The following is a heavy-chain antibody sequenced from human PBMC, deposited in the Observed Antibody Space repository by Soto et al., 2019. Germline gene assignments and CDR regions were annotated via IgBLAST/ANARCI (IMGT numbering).Heavy chain of an antibody. D-gene: IGHD1-26*01. V-gene: IGHV4-39*02. J-gene: IGHJ4*02. Sequence: PSETLSLTCTVSGGSISSSSYYWGWIRQPPGKGLEWIGSIYYSGSTYYNPSLKSRVTISVDTSKNQFSLKLSSVTAADTAVYYCARDRVSKPDLIVGATGFDYWGQGTLVTVSS. CDR1: GGSISSSSYY. CDR3: ARDRVSKPDLIVGATGFDY. CDR2: IYYSGST.